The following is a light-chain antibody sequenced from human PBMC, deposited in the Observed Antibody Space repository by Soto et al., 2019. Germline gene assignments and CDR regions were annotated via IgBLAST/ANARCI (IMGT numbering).Light chain of an antibody. Sequence: EIVLTQSPGTLSLSPGERATLSCRASQSVSSSYLAWYQQKPGQAPRLLIYGASSRATGIPDRFSGSGSGTDFTLTISRREPEDFAVYYCQQDGSSPLTLVGGTKVEIK. CDR3: QQDGSSPLT. CDR2: GAS. V-gene: IGKV3-20*01. CDR1: QSVSSSY. J-gene: IGKJ4*01.